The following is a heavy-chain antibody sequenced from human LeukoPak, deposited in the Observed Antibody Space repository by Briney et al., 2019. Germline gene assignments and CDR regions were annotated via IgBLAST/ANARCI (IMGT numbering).Heavy chain of an antibody. D-gene: IGHD4-11*01. J-gene: IGHJ4*02. CDR2: IYYSGST. CDR1: AGSISSSY. Sequence: SETLSLTCTVSAGSISSSYWSWIRQPPGRGLEWIGYIYYSGSTNYNPSLKSRVTISVDTSKNQFSLKLNSVTAADTAVYYCARQGPLTTAVTTRTNPFDYWGQGTLVTVSS. V-gene: IGHV4-59*08. CDR3: ARQGPLTTAVTTRTNPFDY.